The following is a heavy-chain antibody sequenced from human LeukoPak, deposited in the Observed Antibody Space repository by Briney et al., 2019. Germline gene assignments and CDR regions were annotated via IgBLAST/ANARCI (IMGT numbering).Heavy chain of an antibody. D-gene: IGHD2-2*01. CDR2: IKSKTDGGTT. J-gene: IGHJ3*02. CDR3: TTDHRIGYCSSTSCPEDAFDI. V-gene: IGHV3-15*01. Sequence: PGGSLRLSCTASGFTFGDYAMSWVRQAPGKGLEWVGRIKSKTDGGTTDYAAPVKGRFTISRDDSKNTLYLQMSSLKTEDTAVYYCTTDHRIGYCSSTSCPEDAFDIWGQGTMVTVSS. CDR1: GFTFGDYA.